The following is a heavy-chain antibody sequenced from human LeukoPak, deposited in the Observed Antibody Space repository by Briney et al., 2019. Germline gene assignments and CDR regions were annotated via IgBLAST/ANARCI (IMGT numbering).Heavy chain of an antibody. J-gene: IGHJ6*02. CDR3: AKGVGYGGMDV. V-gene: IGHV3-30*04. CDR1: GFTFSSYA. D-gene: IGHD2-8*01. CDR2: ISYDGHNE. Sequence: GGSLRLSCAASGFTFSSYAMHWVRQAPGKGLEWVAVISYDGHNEYYADSVKGRFTISRDNSKNTVYVQMNSLRAEDTAVYYCAKGVGYGGMDVWGQGTTVTVSS.